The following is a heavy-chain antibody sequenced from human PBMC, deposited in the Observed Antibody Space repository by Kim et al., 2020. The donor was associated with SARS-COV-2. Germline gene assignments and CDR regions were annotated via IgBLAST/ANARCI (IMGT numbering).Heavy chain of an antibody. CDR1: GFTFSSYA. V-gene: IGHV3-23*01. Sequence: GGSLRLSCAASGFTFSSYAMSWVRQAPGKGLEWVSAISGSGGSTYYADSVKGRFTISRDNSKNTLYLQMNSLRAEDTAVYYCAKDHPPTPGYSSSWYRAPLDYWGQGTLVTVSS. CDR2: ISGSGGST. CDR3: AKDHPPTPGYSSSWYRAPLDY. J-gene: IGHJ4*02. D-gene: IGHD6-13*01.